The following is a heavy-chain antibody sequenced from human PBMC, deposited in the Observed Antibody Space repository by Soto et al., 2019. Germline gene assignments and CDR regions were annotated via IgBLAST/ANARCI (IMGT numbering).Heavy chain of an antibody. Sequence: QVQLVESGGGVVQPGRSLRLSCAASGFTFSSYAMHWVRQAPGKGLEWVAVISDDGSNKYYADSVKGRFTISRDNSKNTLYMQMNRLRAEDTAVYYCARDGYGIPITIFGVVIDYYYGMDVWGQGTTVTVSS. V-gene: IGHV3-30-3*01. CDR3: ARDGYGIPITIFGVVIDYYYGMDV. J-gene: IGHJ6*02. CDR2: ISDDGSNK. CDR1: GFTFSSYA. D-gene: IGHD3-3*01.